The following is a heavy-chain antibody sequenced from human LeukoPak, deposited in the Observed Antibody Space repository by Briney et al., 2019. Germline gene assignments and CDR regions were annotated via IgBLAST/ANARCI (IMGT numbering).Heavy chain of an antibody. D-gene: IGHD3-10*01. Sequence: GASVKISCKASGYTFTSYYMHWVRQAPGQGLEWMGWISGSNGNTKYAQKVQGRVTMTTDTSRTTAYMEVRSLRSDDTAVYYCARDRDRMVQGVTALFDYWGQGTLVTVSS. CDR2: ISGSNGNT. CDR3: ARDRDRMVQGVTALFDY. CDR1: GYTFTSYY. J-gene: IGHJ4*02. V-gene: IGHV1-18*04.